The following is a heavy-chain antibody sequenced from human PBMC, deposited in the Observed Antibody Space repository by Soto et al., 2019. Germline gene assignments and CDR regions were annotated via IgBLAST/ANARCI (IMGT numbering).Heavy chain of an antibody. CDR1: GGSISSNNYY. J-gene: IGHJ4*02. CDR3: ARQGDFWSGSGDFDY. Sequence: QLQLHESGPGLVKPSETLSLTCSVSGGSISSNNYYWGWIRQPPGKGLEWIGNIYYNGFTYYNPSIKSRVTISVDTSKNQFSLKLPPVPATDTAVYYCARQGDFWSGSGDFDYWGQGILVPVSS. V-gene: IGHV4-39*01. CDR2: IYYNGFT. D-gene: IGHD3-3*01.